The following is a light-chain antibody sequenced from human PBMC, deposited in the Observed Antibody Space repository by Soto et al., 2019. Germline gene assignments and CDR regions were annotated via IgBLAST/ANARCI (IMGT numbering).Light chain of an antibody. CDR1: QSLSRNY. V-gene: IGKV3-20*01. J-gene: IGKJ5*01. CDR3: QQYLISVT. Sequence: EIVLTQSPGTLSLSPGERATLSCRASQSLSRNYIAWYQHRPGQAPRLLIYGASSRATGVPARFSGSGSGTDFTLTISRLEPQDSAMYYCQQYLISVTFGQGTRLEIK. CDR2: GAS.